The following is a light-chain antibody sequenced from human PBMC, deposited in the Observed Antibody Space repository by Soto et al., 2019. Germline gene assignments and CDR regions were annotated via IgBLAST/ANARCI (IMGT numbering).Light chain of an antibody. CDR2: LGS. J-gene: IGKJ4*01. V-gene: IGKV2-28*01. CDR1: QSLLHSNGYNY. CDR3: MQALQTPLT. Sequence: DIVMTPSPLSLPVTPGEPASISCRPSQSLLHSNGYNYLDWYLQKPGQSPQLLIYLGSNRASGVPDRFSGSGSGTDFTLKISRVEAEDVGVYYCMQALQTPLTFGGGTKVDI.